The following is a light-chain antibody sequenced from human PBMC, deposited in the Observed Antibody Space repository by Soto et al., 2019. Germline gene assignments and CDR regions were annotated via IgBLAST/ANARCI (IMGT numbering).Light chain of an antibody. CDR2: ANS. Sequence: QSVLTQPPSVSGAPGRRVTISCTGSSSNIGAGYDVHWYQQLPGTAPKLLIYANSNRPSGVPDRFSGSKSDTSASLAITGLQAEDEADYYCQSYDSSLSGSVVFGGGTKVTVL. CDR1: SSNIGAGYD. V-gene: IGLV1-40*01. CDR3: QSYDSSLSGSVV. J-gene: IGLJ2*01.